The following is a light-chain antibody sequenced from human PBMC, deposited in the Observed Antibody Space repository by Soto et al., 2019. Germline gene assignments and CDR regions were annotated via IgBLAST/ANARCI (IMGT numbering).Light chain of an antibody. J-gene: IGKJ3*01. CDR2: TAS. Sequence: GDRVTITCRAGQSITSYLNWYQQKPGKAPKLLIYTASSLQSGVPSRFSGSGSGTDFTLTISSLQPEDFATYYCQQSDSIPFSFGPGTRVDIK. V-gene: IGKV1-39*01. CDR3: QQSDSIPFS. CDR1: QSITSY.